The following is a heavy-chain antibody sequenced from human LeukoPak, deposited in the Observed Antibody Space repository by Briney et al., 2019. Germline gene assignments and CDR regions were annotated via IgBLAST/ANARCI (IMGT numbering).Heavy chain of an antibody. V-gene: IGHV3-66*02. CDR1: GFTVSSNY. CDR3: ARDRSGGRLIDY. CDR2: IYSGGST. J-gene: IGHJ4*02. Sequence: PGGSLRLSCAASGFTVSSNYMSWVRQAPGKGLEWVSVIYSGGSTYYADSVKGRFTISRDNSKNTLYLQMNRLRAEDTAVYYCARDRSGGRLIDYWGQGTLVTVSS. D-gene: IGHD3-22*01.